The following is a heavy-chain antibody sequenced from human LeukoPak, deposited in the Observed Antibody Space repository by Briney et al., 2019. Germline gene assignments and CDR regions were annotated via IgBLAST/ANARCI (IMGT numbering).Heavy chain of an antibody. D-gene: IGHD3-10*01. CDR1: GFTVSSNY. V-gene: IGHV3-66*02. CDR2: IYSGGST. Sequence: TGGSLRLSCAASGFTVSSNYMSWVRQAPGKGLERVSVIYSGGSTYYADSVKGRFTISRDNSKNTLYLQMNSLRAEDTAVYYCLITMVRGNYFDYWGQGTLVTVSS. CDR3: LITMVRGNYFDY. J-gene: IGHJ4*02.